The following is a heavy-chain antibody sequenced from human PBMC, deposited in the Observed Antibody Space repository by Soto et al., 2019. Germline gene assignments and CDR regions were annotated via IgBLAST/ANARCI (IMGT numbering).Heavy chain of an antibody. J-gene: IGHJ4*02. D-gene: IGHD1-26*01. CDR1: GASITYGGYS. Sequence: SETLSLTCTVSGASITYGGYSWSGIRQTPGKVLEWIGYINHRETTFYNPSFESRLTLSIDRAKNQFPLKLHSMSGADSAVYFCARGGGSDSFDYWGQGILVTVSS. CDR2: INHRETT. CDR3: ARGGGSDSFDY. V-gene: IGHV4-30-2*01.